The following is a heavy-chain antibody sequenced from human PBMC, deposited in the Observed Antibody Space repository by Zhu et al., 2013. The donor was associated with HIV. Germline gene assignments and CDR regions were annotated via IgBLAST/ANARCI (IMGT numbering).Heavy chain of an antibody. V-gene: IGHV4-59*12. D-gene: IGHD6-13*01. CDR3: ASGPSRRYSSSWYYYYYMDV. CDR2: IYDSGST. J-gene: IGHJ6*03. CDR1: GGSISSDY. Sequence: QVQLQESGPGLVRPSETLSLTCTVSGGSISSDYWNWIRQPPGKGLEWIGSIYDSGSTDYNPSLESRVTISIDTSKNQFSLKLTSVTAADTAVYYCASGPSRRYSSSWYYYYYMDVWGKGTTVTVSS.